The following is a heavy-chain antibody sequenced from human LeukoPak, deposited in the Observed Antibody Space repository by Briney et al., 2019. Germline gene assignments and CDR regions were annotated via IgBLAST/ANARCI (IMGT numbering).Heavy chain of an antibody. V-gene: IGHV3-74*01. CDR1: GFTFSSYW. D-gene: IGHD2/OR15-2a*01. Sequence: GGSLRLSCAASGFTFSSYWMYWVRQAPGKGLVWVSRINSDGSTTSYADSVKGRFTISRDNAKNTLYLQMNSLRAEDTAVYYCARVGTTSNFYYYYGMDVWGQGITVTVSS. CDR2: INSDGSTT. J-gene: IGHJ6*02. CDR3: ARVGTTSNFYYYYGMDV.